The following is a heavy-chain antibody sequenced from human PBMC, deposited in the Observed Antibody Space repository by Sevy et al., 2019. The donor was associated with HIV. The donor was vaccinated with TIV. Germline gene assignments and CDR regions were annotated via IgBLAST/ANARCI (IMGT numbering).Heavy chain of an antibody. V-gene: IGHV3-7*01. CDR3: ARDGYYYPTDV. CDR2: IKNDGRGK. Sequence: GGSLRLSCAVSGFTFSSYWMSWVRQAPGKGLEWVANIKNDGRGKNYVDSVKGRFTMSRDNAKNVLYLQMNSLIADDTAVYYCARDGYYYPTDVWGQGTTVTVSS. CDR1: GFTFSSYW. J-gene: IGHJ6*02.